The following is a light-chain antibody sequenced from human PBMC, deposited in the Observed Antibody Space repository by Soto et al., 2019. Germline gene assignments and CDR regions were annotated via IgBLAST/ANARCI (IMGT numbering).Light chain of an antibody. CDR1: QSIGSH. J-gene: IGKJ1*01. V-gene: IGKV3-15*01. CDR2: AAS. Sequence: DIVMTQSPATLSVSPGSRATLSCRASQSIGSHLAWYQQKPGQAPRLLIYAASTRATDFPARFSGSGSGTEFTLTISGLQSDDFAVYFCQQYNNWPPWTFGHGTKVDI. CDR3: QQYNNWPPWT.